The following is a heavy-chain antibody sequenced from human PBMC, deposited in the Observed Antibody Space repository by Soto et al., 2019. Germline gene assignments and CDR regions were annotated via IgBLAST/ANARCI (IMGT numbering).Heavy chain of an antibody. D-gene: IGHD3-10*01. Sequence: GGSLRLSCAASGFTFSSYSMNWVRQAPGKGLEWVSYISSSSSTIYYADSVKGRFTISRDNAKNSLYLHMNSLRDEDTAMYYCARGGTMVRGYYYYYGMDVWGQGTTVTVSS. CDR2: ISSSSSTI. CDR1: GFTFSSYS. J-gene: IGHJ6*02. CDR3: ARGGTMVRGYYYYYGMDV. V-gene: IGHV3-48*02.